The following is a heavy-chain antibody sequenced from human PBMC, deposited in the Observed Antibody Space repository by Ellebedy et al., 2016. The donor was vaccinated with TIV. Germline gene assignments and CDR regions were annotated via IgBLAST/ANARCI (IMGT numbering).Heavy chain of an antibody. V-gene: IGHV3-11*06. D-gene: IGHD1-26*01. CDR3: ARRGNYLGDAFDM. Sequence: GGSLRLXCAASGFTFSDYYMSWIRQAPGKGPEWVSSISSTSSYTNYADSVKGRFTISRDNAKNSLYLQMNSLRDEDTALYYCARRGNYLGDAFDMWGHGAVVIVSS. CDR1: GFTFSDYY. CDR2: ISSTSSYT. J-gene: IGHJ3*02.